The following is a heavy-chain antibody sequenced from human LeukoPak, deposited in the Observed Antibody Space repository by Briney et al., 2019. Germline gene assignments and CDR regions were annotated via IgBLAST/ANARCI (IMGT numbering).Heavy chain of an antibody. CDR2: IIPIFGTA. J-gene: IGHJ5*02. CDR1: GGTFSSYA. CDR3: ARDPTDRNWFDP. Sequence: ASVKVSCKASGGTFSSYAISWVRQAPGQGLEWMGGIIPIFGTANYAQKFQGRVTITADASTSTAYMELSSLRSEDTAVYYCARDPTDRNWFDPWGQGTLVTVSS. V-gene: IGHV1-69*13.